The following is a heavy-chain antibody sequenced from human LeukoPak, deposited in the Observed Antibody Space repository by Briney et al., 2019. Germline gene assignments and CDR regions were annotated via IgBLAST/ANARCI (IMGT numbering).Heavy chain of an antibody. CDR1: GYSISSGYY. CDR2: IYHSGST. CDR3: AREYYYDSSGYFFVRGAFDI. D-gene: IGHD3-22*01. J-gene: IGHJ3*02. Sequence: PSETLSLTCAVSGYSISSGYYWGWIRQPPGKGLEWIGSIYHSGSTNYNPSLKSRVTISVDTSKNQFSLKLSSVTAADTAVYYCAREYYYDSSGYFFVRGAFDIWGQGTMVTVSS. V-gene: IGHV4-38-2*02.